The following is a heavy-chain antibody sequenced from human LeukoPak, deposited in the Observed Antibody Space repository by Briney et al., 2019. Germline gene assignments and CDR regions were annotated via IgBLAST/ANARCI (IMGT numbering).Heavy chain of an antibody. CDR3: AKIYDSSGPDDAFDI. CDR1: GFTFDDYA. J-gene: IGHJ3*02. Sequence: PGGSLGLSCAASGFTFDDYAMHWVRQAPGKGLEWVSLISGDGGSTYYADSVKGRFTISRDNSKNSLYLQMNSLRTEDTALYYCAKIYDSSGPDDAFDIWGQGTMVTVSS. CDR2: ISGDGGST. D-gene: IGHD3-22*01. V-gene: IGHV3-43*02.